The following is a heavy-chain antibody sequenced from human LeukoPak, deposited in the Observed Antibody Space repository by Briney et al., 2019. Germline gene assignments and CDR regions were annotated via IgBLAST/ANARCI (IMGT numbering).Heavy chain of an antibody. V-gene: IGHV3-21*01. J-gene: IGHJ4*02. Sequence: GGSLRLSCAASGFTFSSYSMNWVRQAPGKGLEWVSSISSSSSYIYYADSVKGRFTISRDNAKNSLYLQMNSLRAEDTAVYYCARDPKSKTYYYDSNRNFDYWGQGTLVTVSS. D-gene: IGHD3-22*01. CDR1: GFTFSSYS. CDR2: ISSSSSYI. CDR3: ARDPKSKTYYYDSNRNFDY.